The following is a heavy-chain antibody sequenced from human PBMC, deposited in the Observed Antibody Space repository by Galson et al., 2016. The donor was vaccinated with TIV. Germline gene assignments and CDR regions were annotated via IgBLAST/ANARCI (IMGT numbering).Heavy chain of an antibody. CDR3: ARGRMYYSGDNNMYYFDN. Sequence: SVKVSCKASGYNFTLYALNWVRQVPGQGLEWMGWINTNTGDPTYAPAFPGRFVFSLDASVSTAYLHITGLLPEDTALYYCARGRMYYSGDNNMYYFDNWGQGTRVAVSS. V-gene: IGHV7-4-1*02. J-gene: IGHJ4*02. CDR2: INTNTGDP. D-gene: IGHD3-9*01. CDR1: GYNFTLYA.